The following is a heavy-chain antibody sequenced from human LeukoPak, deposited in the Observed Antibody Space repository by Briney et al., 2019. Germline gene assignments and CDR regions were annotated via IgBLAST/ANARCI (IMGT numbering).Heavy chain of an antibody. D-gene: IGHD3-22*01. Sequence: GGSLRLSCAASGFTFSSYAMSWVRQAPGKGLEWVSAISGSGGSRYYVDSVKGRFTISRENSKNTLYLQMNSLRAEDTAVYYCAKDRDYDSSGAFDYWGQGTLVTVSS. CDR2: ISGSGGSR. CDR1: GFTFSSYA. V-gene: IGHV3-23*01. CDR3: AKDRDYDSSGAFDY. J-gene: IGHJ4*02.